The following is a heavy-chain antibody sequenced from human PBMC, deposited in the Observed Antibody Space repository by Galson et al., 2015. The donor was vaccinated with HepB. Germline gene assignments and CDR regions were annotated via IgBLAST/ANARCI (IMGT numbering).Heavy chain of an antibody. CDR1: GGTFSSYA. CDR2: IIPILGIA. Sequence: SVKVSCKASGGTFSSYAISWVRQAPGQGLEWMGRIIPILGIANYAQKFQGRVTITADKSTSTAYMELSSLRSEDTAVYYCARDRYYYDSSGYYYEGYYYGMDVWGQGTTVTVSS. D-gene: IGHD3-22*01. J-gene: IGHJ6*02. V-gene: IGHV1-69*04. CDR3: ARDRYYYDSSGYYYEGYYYGMDV.